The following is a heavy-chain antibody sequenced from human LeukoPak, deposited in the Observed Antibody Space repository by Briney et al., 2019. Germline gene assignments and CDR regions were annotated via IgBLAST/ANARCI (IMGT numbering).Heavy chain of an antibody. D-gene: IGHD3-9*01. Sequence: ASVKVSCKASGYTFTSYGISWVRQAPGQGLEWMGWISAYNGNTNYAQKLQGRVTMTTDTSTSTAYMELRSLRTDDTAVYYCARVRLPEVNILTGYYPDYWGQGTLVTVSS. CDR2: ISAYNGNT. CDR3: ARVRLPEVNILTGYYPDY. CDR1: GYTFTSYG. J-gene: IGHJ4*02. V-gene: IGHV1-18*01.